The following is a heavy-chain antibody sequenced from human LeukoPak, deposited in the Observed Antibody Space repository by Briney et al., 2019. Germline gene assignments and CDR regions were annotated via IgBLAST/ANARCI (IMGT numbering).Heavy chain of an antibody. CDR3: ARVSRSGSYFGAFEI. Sequence: PSETLSLTCTVSGGSISSSTYYWGWTRQPPGKGLEWIGNIYYSGSTYYNPSLTSRVTISVDTSKNQFSLKLSSVAAADTAVYYCARVSRSGSYFGAFEIWGQGTMVTVSS. D-gene: IGHD1-26*01. CDR2: IYYSGST. V-gene: IGHV4-39*07. CDR1: GGSISSSTYY. J-gene: IGHJ3*02.